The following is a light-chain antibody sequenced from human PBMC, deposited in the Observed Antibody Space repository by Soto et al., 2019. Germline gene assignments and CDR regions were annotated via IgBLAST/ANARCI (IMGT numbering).Light chain of an antibody. J-gene: IGKJ2*01. CDR1: QSVLHSSHNENY. CDR2: WAS. V-gene: IGKV4-1*01. Sequence: IVMTQSPDSLAVSLGERATINCKSSQSVLHSSHNENYLVWYQQKPGQPPKLLIYWASTRESGVPDRFSGSGSGKDFTLTISSLQAEDVAVYYCQQYYSTPYTFGQGTKLEIK. CDR3: QQYYSTPYT.